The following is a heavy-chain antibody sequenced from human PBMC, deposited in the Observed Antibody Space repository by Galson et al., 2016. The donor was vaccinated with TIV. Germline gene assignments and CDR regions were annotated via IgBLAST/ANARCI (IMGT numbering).Heavy chain of an antibody. J-gene: IGHJ4*02. D-gene: IGHD5-24*01. CDR1: GFTVRSNY. CDR3: ARGDDYNYQKAILNY. CDR2: IYTDGRA. Sequence: SLRLSCAASGFTVRSNYMSWVRQPPGRGLEWVSVIYTDGRAYYADSAKGRFTISTDNSKNTLYLQMNSLRSEDTAVYYCARGDDYNYQKAILNYWGQGTLVIVSS. V-gene: IGHV3-53*05.